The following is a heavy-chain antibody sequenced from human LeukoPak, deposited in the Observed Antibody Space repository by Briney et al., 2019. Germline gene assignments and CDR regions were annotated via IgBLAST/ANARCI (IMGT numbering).Heavy chain of an antibody. Sequence: PGGSLRLSCAASGFTFSTYAMSWVRQAPGMGLEWVSAISGRGDTIFYADSVKGRFTISRDNSKNTLYLQMNSLRAEDTAVYYCAKFYLRGEHYYYGMDVWGQGTTVTVSS. CDR3: AKFYLRGEHYYYGMDV. D-gene: IGHD2/OR15-2a*01. CDR1: GFTFSTYA. CDR2: ISGRGDTI. J-gene: IGHJ6*02. V-gene: IGHV3-23*01.